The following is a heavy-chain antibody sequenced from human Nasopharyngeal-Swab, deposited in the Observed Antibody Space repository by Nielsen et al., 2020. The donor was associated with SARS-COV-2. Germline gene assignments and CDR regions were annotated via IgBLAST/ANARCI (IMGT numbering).Heavy chain of an antibody. V-gene: IGHV3-30*03. Sequence: GGSLRLSCVPSGFTFSSYCMHWVRQAPGKLLEWVAVISYDGSNKYYADSVKGRFTISRDNSKNTLYLQMNSLRAEDTAVYYCARDHLMTVTISYYYYGMDVWGQGTTVTVSS. CDR3: ARDHLMTVTISYYYYGMDV. CDR2: ISYDGSNK. J-gene: IGHJ6*02. D-gene: IGHD4-11*01. CDR1: GFTFSSYC.